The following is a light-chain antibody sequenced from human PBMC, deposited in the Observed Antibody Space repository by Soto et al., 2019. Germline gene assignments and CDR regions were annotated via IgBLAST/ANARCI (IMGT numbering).Light chain of an antibody. CDR3: QQSYSTPRT. V-gene: IGKV1-39*01. CDR1: QSISSY. Sequence: DIQMTQSPSSLSASVGDRVTITCQASQSISSYLNWYQQKPGKAPKLQIYAASSLQSGVPSRFSGSGSGTDFTLTISSLQPEDFATYYCQQSYSTPRTFGQGTKV. J-gene: IGKJ1*01. CDR2: AAS.